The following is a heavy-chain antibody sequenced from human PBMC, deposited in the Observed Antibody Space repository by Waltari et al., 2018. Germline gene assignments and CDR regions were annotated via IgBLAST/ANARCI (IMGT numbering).Heavy chain of an antibody. CDR2: IHRSGRT. D-gene: IGHD2-15*01. Sequence: WWSWVRQSPEKGLEGIGQIHRSGRTYYNPSLETRVSVSMDTSNNKFFLKLSSAIAADTAVYYCARDRGRGLYFDSLGQGTLVTVSP. CDR3: ARDRGRGLYFDS. CDR1: W. V-gene: IGHV4-4*02. J-gene: IGHJ4*02.